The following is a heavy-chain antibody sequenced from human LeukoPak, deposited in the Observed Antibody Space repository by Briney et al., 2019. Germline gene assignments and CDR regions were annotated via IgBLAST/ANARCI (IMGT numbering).Heavy chain of an antibody. Sequence: GGSLRLSCAASGFTFSSFSMNWVRQAPGKGLEWVSSISSSSSYIYYADSVKGRFTISRDNAKNSLYLQMNSLRAEDTAVYYCARDLGYCSSTSCSNEGNWFDPWGQGTLVTVSS. V-gene: IGHV3-21*01. D-gene: IGHD2-2*01. CDR2: ISSSSSYI. J-gene: IGHJ5*02. CDR1: GFTFSSFS. CDR3: ARDLGYCSSTSCSNEGNWFDP.